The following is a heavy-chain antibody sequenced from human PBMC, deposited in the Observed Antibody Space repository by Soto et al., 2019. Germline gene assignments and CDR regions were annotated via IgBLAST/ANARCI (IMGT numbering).Heavy chain of an antibody. Sequence: PSETLSLTWTVSGGSISSSSYYWGWIRQPPGKGLEWIGSIHYSGYTYYNPSLKSRVTISVDTSKNQFSLKLSSVTAADTAVYYCGRLVYDSSGYRPGWGQGTLVTVSS. J-gene: IGHJ4*02. CDR1: GGSISSSSYY. D-gene: IGHD3-22*01. V-gene: IGHV4-39*01. CDR2: IHYSGYT. CDR3: GRLVYDSSGYRPG.